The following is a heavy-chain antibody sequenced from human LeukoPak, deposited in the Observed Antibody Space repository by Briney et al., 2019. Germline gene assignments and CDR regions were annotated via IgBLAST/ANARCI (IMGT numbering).Heavy chain of an antibody. CDR1: GFTFSSYG. D-gene: IGHD3-10*01. V-gene: IGHV3-30*18. Sequence: GGSRRLSCAASGFTFSSYGMHWVRQAPGKGLEWVAVISYDGSNKYYADSVKGRFTISRDNSKNTLYLQMNSLRAEDTAVYYCAKDVHYGSGSYLDPWGQGTLVTVSS. CDR3: AKDVHYGSGSYLDP. J-gene: IGHJ5*02. CDR2: ISYDGSNK.